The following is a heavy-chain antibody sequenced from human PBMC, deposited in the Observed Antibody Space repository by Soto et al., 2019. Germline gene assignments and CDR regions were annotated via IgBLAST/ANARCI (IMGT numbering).Heavy chain of an antibody. Sequence: SLRLSSAASGXTFDDYAMHWVRQAPGKGLELVSGINWKSGSIGYADSVKGRFAISRDNAKNYLHLQMNSMRAEYTAFYYCVKDESINWYSGHFRHWGQGTLGTVS. CDR3: VKDESINWYSGHFRH. D-gene: IGHD6-13*01. J-gene: IGHJ1*01. CDR1: GXTFDDYA. V-gene: IGHV3-9*01. CDR2: INWKSGSI.